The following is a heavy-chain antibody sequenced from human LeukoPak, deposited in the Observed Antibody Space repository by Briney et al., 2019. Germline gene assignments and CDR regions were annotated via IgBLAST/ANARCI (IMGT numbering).Heavy chain of an antibody. D-gene: IGHD2-21*01. CDR2: IYYSGST. J-gene: IGHJ5*02. CDR3: ARDLVDLNWFDP. Sequence: SETLSLTCTVSGGSFSNYYWSWIRQPPGKGLEWIGYIYYSGSTNYNPSLKSRVTISVDTSKNQFSLKLSSVTAADTAVYYCARDLVDLNWFDPWGQGTLVTVSS. V-gene: IGHV4-59*12. CDR1: GGSFSNYY.